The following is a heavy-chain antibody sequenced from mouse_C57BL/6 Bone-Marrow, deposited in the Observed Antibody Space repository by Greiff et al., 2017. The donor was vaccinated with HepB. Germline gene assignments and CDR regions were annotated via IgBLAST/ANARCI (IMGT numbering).Heavy chain of an antibody. D-gene: IGHD2-13*01. CDR2: INPSSGYT. CDR3: AIMTPYWYFDV. V-gene: IGHV1-7*01. Sequence: VQLQQSGAELAKPGASVKLSCKASGYTFTSYWMHWVKQRPGQGLEWIGYINPSSGYTKYNQKFKDKATLTADKSSSTAYMQLSSVTYEDSAVYYCAIMTPYWYFDVWGTGTTVTVSS. CDR1: GYTFTSYW. J-gene: IGHJ1*03.